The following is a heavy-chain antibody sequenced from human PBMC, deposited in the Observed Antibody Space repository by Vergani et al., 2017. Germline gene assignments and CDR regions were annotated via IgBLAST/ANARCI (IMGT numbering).Heavy chain of an antibody. J-gene: IGHJ4*02. V-gene: IGHV4-59*01. CDR2: IYYSGST. CDR3: ASIALYSSSWYYFYY. CDR1: GGSISSYY. D-gene: IGHD6-13*01. Sequence: QVQLQESGPGLVKPSQTLSLTCTVSGGSISSYYWSWIRQPPGKGLEWIGYIYYSGSTNYNPSLKRRVTISVDTSKNQFALKLSSVNAADTAVYYCASIALYSSSWYYFYYWGQGTLVTVSS.